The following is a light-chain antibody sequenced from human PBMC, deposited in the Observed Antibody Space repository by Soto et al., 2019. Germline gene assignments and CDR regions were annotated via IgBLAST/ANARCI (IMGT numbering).Light chain of an antibody. Sequence: EIVLTQSPATLSLSPGEGATLSCRASKSVGSSLAWYQHKPGQAARLLIYDTSNRATGIPARFSGSGSGTDFTLTISSLEPEDFAVYYCQQRSNWPRGFTFGPGTKVDIK. CDR3: QQRSNWPRGFT. V-gene: IGKV3-11*01. J-gene: IGKJ3*01. CDR1: KSVGSS. CDR2: DTS.